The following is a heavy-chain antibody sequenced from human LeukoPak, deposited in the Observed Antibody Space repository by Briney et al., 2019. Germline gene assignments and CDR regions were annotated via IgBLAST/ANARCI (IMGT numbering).Heavy chain of an antibody. CDR3: ARDIPQLGYFDY. D-gene: IGHD2-21*01. V-gene: IGHV4-61*01. Sequence: SETLSLTCTVSGYSISSGYYWSWIRQPPGKGLEWIGYIYYSGSTNYKPSLKSRVTISVDTSKNHFSLKLSSVTAADTAVYYCARDIPQLGYFDYWGQGTLVTVSS. J-gene: IGHJ4*02. CDR1: GYSISSGYY. CDR2: IYYSGST.